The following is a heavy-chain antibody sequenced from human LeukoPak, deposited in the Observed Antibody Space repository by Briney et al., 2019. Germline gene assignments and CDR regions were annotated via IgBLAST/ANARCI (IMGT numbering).Heavy chain of an antibody. CDR2: INPNSGGT. V-gene: IGHV1-2*02. Sequence: ASVKVSCKASGYTFTGYYMHWVRQAPGQGLEWMGWINPNSGGTNYAQKFQGSVTMTRDTSISTAYMELSRLRSDDTAVYYCARGGRYCSSTSCYTEGFDYWGQGTLVTVSS. J-gene: IGHJ4*02. D-gene: IGHD2-2*02. CDR3: ARGGRYCSSTSCYTEGFDY. CDR1: GYTFTGYY.